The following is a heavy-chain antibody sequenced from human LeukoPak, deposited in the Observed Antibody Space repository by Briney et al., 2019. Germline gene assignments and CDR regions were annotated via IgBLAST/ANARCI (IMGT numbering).Heavy chain of an antibody. V-gene: IGHV3-23*01. CDR3: AKDGDYDFWSGYYTTTPFDY. J-gene: IGHJ4*02. CDR2: ISGSGGST. Sequence: GGSLRLSCAASGFTFSSYAMSWVRQAPGKGLEWVSAISGSGGSTYYADSVKGRFTISRDNSKNTLYLQMNSLRAEDTAVYYCAKDGDYDFWSGYYTTTPFDYWGQGTLVTVSS. D-gene: IGHD3-3*01. CDR1: GFTFSSYA.